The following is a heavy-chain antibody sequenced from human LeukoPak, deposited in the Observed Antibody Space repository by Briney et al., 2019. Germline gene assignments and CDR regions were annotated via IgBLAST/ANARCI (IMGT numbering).Heavy chain of an antibody. CDR3: ARGAYYYED. Sequence: GGSLRLSCAASGFTFSSYAMSWVRQAPGKGLEWVSYISSSSSTIYYADPVKGRFTISRDNAKNSLYLQMNSLRAEDTAVYYCARGAYYYEDWGQGTLVTVSS. CDR2: ISSSSSTI. V-gene: IGHV3-48*01. CDR1: GFTFSSYA. J-gene: IGHJ4*02. D-gene: IGHD3-22*01.